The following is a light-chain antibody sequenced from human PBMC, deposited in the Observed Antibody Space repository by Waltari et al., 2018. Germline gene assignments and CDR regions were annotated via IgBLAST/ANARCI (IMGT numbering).Light chain of an antibody. CDR2: DAS. CDR1: QDISNY. CDR3: QQYDNPLT. V-gene: IGKV1-33*01. J-gene: IGKJ3*01. Sequence: DIQMTQSPSSLSASVGDRVTITCQASQDISNYLNWYQQKPGKAPKLLIYDASNLETGVPSRFSGSGSGTDFTFTISSLQPEDIATYYCQQYDNPLTFGPGTTVDIK.